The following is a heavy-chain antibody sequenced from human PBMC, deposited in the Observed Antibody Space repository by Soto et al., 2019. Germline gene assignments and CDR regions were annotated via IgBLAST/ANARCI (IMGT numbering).Heavy chain of an antibody. V-gene: IGHV4-59*01. Sequence: QVQLQESGPGLVKPSETLSLTCTVSGGSISSYYWSWIRQPPGKGLEWIGYIYYSGSTNYNPSLKSRVTISVDTSKNQSSLKLSSVPAADTAVYYCARVVYGMAWFDPWGQGTLVTVSS. CDR2: IYYSGST. CDR3: ARVVYGMAWFDP. J-gene: IGHJ5*02. D-gene: IGHD4-17*01. CDR1: GGSISSYY.